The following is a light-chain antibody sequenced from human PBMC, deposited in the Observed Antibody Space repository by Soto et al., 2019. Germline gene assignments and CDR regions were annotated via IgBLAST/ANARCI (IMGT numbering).Light chain of an antibody. J-gene: IGKJ1*01. CDR3: QQYNTYPWT. Sequence: DIQMTQSPSTLSTSVGDRVTITCRASQSISFSLAWYQQKPGKAPKLLIYAASSLESGVPSRFSGSGSGTEFTLTISSLQPDDFATYYCQQYNTYPWTFGQGTKVEIK. CDR2: AAS. CDR1: QSISFS. V-gene: IGKV1-5*01.